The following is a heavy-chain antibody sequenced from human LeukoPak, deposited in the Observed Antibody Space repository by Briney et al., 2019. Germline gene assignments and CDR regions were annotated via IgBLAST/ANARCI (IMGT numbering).Heavy chain of an antibody. Sequence: GESLKISCKGSGYSFTSYWIGWVRLMHGKGLEWMGFIYPGDSETRYSPSFQGQVTISADKSISTAYVQWTSLKASDTAMYYCARRGSRSSGVSYGLDVWGQGTTVTVSS. CDR1: GYSFTSYW. CDR3: ARRGSRSSGVSYGLDV. V-gene: IGHV5-51*01. J-gene: IGHJ6*02. CDR2: IYPGDSET. D-gene: IGHD6-6*01.